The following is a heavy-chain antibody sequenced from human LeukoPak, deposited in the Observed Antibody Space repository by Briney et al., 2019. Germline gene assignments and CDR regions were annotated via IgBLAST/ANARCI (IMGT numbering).Heavy chain of an antibody. Sequence: PSETLSLTCTVSGASIGTSSWGWVRQPAGKGLEWMGRIDSSGTANYNPPLTSRVTLSIDTSRNHISLKLSSVTAADTAVYYCARVVRGVYDYWGQGNLVIVSS. CDR1: GASIGTSS. CDR2: IDSSGTA. CDR3: ARVVRGVYDY. D-gene: IGHD3-10*01. V-gene: IGHV4-4*07. J-gene: IGHJ4*02.